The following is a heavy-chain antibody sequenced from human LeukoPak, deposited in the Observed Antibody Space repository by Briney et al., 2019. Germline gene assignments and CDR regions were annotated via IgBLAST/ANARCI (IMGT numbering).Heavy chain of an antibody. V-gene: IGHV3-33*01. CDR2: IWYDGSNK. Sequence: GGSLRLSCAASGFTFSSYGMHWVRQAPGKGLEWVAGIWYDGSNKYYADSVKGRFTISRDNSKNTLYLQMNSLRAEDTAVYYCARDLGYSGYDYYSGMDVWGKGPTVTVSS. J-gene: IGHJ6*04. D-gene: IGHD5-12*01. CDR3: ARDLGYSGYDYYSGMDV. CDR1: GFTFSSYG.